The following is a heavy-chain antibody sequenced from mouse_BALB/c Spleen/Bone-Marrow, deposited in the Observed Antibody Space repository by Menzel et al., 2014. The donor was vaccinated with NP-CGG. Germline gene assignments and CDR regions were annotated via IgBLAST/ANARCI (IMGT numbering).Heavy chain of an antibody. V-gene: IGHV1-4*01. J-gene: IGHJ3*01. CDR3: AAGYYGNSGWFAY. CDR1: GYTFTSYT. CDR2: INPSSGYT. Sequence: VQLQESGAELARPGASVKMSCKASGYTFTSYTMHWVKQGPGQGLEWTGYINPSSGYTNYNQKFKDKATLTADKSSSTAYMQLSSLTSEDSAVYYCAAGYYGNSGWFAYWGQGTLVTVSA. D-gene: IGHD2-1*01.